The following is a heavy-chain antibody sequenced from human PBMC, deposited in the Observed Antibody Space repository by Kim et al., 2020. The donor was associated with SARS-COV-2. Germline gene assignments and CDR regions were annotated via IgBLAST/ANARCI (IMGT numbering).Heavy chain of an antibody. CDR1: GFTFSSYS. CDR3: ARDRDSSSWYEVGAFDI. CDR2: ISSSSSNI. D-gene: IGHD6-13*01. Sequence: GGSLRLSCAASGFTFSSYSLNWVRQAPGKGLEWVSSISSSSSNIYYADSVKGRFTISRDNAKNSLYLQMNSLRAEDTAVYYCARDRDSSSWYEVGAFDIWGQGTMVTVSS. J-gene: IGHJ3*02. V-gene: IGHV3-21*01.